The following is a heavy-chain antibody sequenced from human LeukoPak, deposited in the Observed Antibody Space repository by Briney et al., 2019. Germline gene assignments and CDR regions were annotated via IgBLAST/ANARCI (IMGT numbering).Heavy chain of an antibody. D-gene: IGHD3-3*01. J-gene: IGHJ6*04. Sequence: GASVKVSCKVSGYTLTELSMHWVRQAPGKGLEWMGGFDPEDGETIYAQKSQGRVTMTEDTSTDTAYMELSSLRSEDTAVYYCATSDSLFKVLEWFSVWGKGTTVTVSP. CDR1: GYTLTELS. CDR3: ATSDSLFKVLEWFSV. CDR2: FDPEDGET. V-gene: IGHV1-24*01.